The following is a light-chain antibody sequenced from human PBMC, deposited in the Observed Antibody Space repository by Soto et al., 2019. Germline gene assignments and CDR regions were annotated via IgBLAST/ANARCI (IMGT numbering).Light chain of an antibody. V-gene: IGLV2-8*01. CDR1: SSDVGGYNF. CDR2: EVS. CDR3: SSYAGSNDLHII. J-gene: IGLJ2*01. Sequence: QSALTQPPSASGSPGRSVTISCTGTSSDVGGYNFVSWYQQHPGKAPKLMIYEVSKRPSGVPDRFSGSKSGSTAPLTVSGLQAEDEADYYCSSYAGSNDLHIIFGGGTKLTVL.